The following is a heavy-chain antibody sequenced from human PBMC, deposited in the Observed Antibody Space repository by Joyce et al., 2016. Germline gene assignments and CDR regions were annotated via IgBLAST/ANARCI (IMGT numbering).Heavy chain of an antibody. CDR3: ARRTRDLDGFAY. V-gene: IGHV1-46*01. Sequence: QMQLVQSGAEVTKPGTSVKVSCKASGYSFTGDYMHWVRQAPGQGLEWMGIINPGGGRSYAQKYQGKLTLTRDTSTSTVYMELRSLRSEDAAVYFCARRTRDLDGFAYWGQGALVTVSS. J-gene: IGHJ4*02. D-gene: IGHD5-24*01. CDR1: GYSFTGDY. CDR2: INPGGGR.